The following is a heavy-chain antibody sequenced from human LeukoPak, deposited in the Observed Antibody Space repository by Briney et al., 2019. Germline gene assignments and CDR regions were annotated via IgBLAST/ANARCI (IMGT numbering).Heavy chain of an antibody. V-gene: IGHV3-7*01. CDR2: IKKDGSEK. Sequence: PGGSLRLSCAASGFTFSNNWMSWVRQVPGKGLEWVANIKKDGSEKNYVDSVKGRFTISRDDAKNSLYLQMNSLRAEDTAIYYCAREDDWNYEDYWGQGTLVTVSS. J-gene: IGHJ4*02. CDR1: GFTFSNNW. CDR3: AREDDWNYEDY. D-gene: IGHD1-7*01.